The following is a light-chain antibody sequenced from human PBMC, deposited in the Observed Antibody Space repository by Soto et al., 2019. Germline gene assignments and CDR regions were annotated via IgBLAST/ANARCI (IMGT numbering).Light chain of an antibody. CDR3: AAVDDSLSGVV. CDR2: RNN. V-gene: IGLV1-47*01. Sequence: QSVLTQPPSASGTPGQRVTISCSGSSSNIGSNYVSWYQQLPGTAPKLLIYRNNQRPSGVPDRFSGSKSGTSASLAISGLRSEDEAKYYCAAVDDSLSGVVFGGGTKLTVL. CDR1: SSNIGSNY. J-gene: IGLJ3*02.